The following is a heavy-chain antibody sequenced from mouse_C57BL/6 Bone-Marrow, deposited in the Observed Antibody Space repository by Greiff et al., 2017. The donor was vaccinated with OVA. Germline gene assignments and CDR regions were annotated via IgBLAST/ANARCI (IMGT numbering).Heavy chain of an antibody. Sequence: QVQLQQPGAELVKPGASVKMSCKASGYTFTSYWITWVKQRPGQGLAWIGDIYPGSGRTNYNEKFKSKATLTVDTSSSTAYMQLSSLTSEDSAVYYCARSGITTVEGDFAMDYWGQGTSVTGSS. V-gene: IGHV1-55*01. D-gene: IGHD1-1*01. J-gene: IGHJ4*01. CDR3: ARSGITTVEGDFAMDY. CDR2: IYPGSGRT. CDR1: GYTFTSYW.